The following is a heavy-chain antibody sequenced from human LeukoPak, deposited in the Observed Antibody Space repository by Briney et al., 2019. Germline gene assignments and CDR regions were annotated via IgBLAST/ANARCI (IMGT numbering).Heavy chain of an antibody. J-gene: IGHJ4*02. CDR2: ISGSGDTT. CDR3: AKDMSDYPPQLRFDH. CDR1: RFALGNYA. Sequence: QPGGSLRLSCTAPRFALGNYAMSWVRLAPGKTLEWVSAISGSGDTTYYADSVKGRFTLSRDNSKNMIYLQMSSLRADDTAIYYCAKDMSDYPPQLRFDHWGQGILVTVSS. V-gene: IGHV3-23*01. D-gene: IGHD4-17*01.